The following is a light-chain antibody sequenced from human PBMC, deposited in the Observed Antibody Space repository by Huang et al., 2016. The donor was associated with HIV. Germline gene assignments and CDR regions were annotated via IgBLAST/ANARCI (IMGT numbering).Light chain of an antibody. J-gene: IGKJ3*01. CDR3: QQRFT. CDR1: QNISSF. Sequence: EIVLTQSPATLSLSPWGRATLSCRASQNISSFLAWYQQGAGQAPRLRIYGASNRATGIPARFSGSGSGTDFTLTINNLEPGDFAVYYCQQRFTFGPGTKVDIK. V-gene: IGKV3-11*01. CDR2: GAS.